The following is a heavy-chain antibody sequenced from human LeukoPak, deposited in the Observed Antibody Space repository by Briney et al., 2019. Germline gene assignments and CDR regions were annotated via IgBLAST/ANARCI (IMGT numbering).Heavy chain of an antibody. V-gene: IGHV3-66*01. CDR2: IYSGGST. CDR1: GFTFSSYA. CDR3: AGEYRGEYYFAY. Sequence: GGSLRLSCAASGFTFSSYAMSWVRQAPGKGLEWVSVIYSGGSTYYADSVKGRFTISRDNSKNTLYLQMNSLRAEDTAVYYCAGEYRGEYYFAYWGQGTLVTVSS. J-gene: IGHJ4*02. D-gene: IGHD3-10*01.